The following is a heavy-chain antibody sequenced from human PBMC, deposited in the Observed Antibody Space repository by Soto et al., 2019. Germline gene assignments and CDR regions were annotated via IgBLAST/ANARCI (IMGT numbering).Heavy chain of an antibody. D-gene: IGHD2-2*01. CDR1: GFTFSNYA. Sequence: PGGSLRLSCAASGFTFSNYAMGWVRQAPGKGLEWFSAVTAGGGDTYYADSVRGRFTISRDNSENTLYLQMNSLRADDTAVYFCAKGSAPSRPYYFDSWGQGALVTVSS. J-gene: IGHJ4*02. V-gene: IGHV3-23*01. CDR2: VTAGGGDT. CDR3: AKGSAPSRPYYFDS.